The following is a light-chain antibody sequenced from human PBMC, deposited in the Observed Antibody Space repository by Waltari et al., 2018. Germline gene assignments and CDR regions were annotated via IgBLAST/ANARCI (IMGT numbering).Light chain of an antibody. V-gene: IGKV1-9*01. CDR1: QGVNVY. CDR3: QQSHSTPLT. Sequence: IQLTQSPSSLSASVGDRVPITCRASQGVNVYLAWYQQKPGKAPKLLIYAASTLQSGVSSRFSGSGSGTDFTLTINSLQPEDIATYYCQQSHSTPLTFGGGTKVEIK. CDR2: AAS. J-gene: IGKJ4*01.